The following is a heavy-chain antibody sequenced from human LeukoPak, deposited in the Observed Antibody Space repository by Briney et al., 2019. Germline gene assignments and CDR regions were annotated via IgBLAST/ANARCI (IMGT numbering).Heavy chain of an antibody. CDR1: GFTFSSYW. CDR3: ARVAVGEYNFRY. D-gene: IGHD3-16*01. V-gene: IGHV3-74*01. Sequence: PGGSLRLSCAASGFTFSSYWMHWVRQAPGKGLVWVSRINPDGSTTSYADSVKDRFTISRDNAKNTLYLQMNSLRAEDTAVYFCARVAVGEYNFRYWGQGTLVTVSS. CDR2: INPDGSTT. J-gene: IGHJ4*02.